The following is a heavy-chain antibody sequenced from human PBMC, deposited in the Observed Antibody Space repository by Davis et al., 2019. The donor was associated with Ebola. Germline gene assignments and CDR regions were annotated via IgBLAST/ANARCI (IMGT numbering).Heavy chain of an antibody. CDR2: ISYDGSNK. Sequence: GGSLRLSCAASGFTFSSYAMHWVRQAPGKGLEWVAVISYDGSNKYYADSVKGRFTISRDNSKNTLYLQMNSLRADDTAVYYCPSRTHFQHWGQGTLVTVSS. J-gene: IGHJ1*01. V-gene: IGHV3-30*04. D-gene: IGHD1/OR15-1a*01. CDR3: PSRTHFQH. CDR1: GFTFSSYA.